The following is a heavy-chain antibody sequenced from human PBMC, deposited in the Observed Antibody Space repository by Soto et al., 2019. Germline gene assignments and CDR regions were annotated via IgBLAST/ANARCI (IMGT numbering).Heavy chain of an antibody. D-gene: IGHD6-13*01. CDR2: ISSSSSYI. J-gene: IGHJ6*02. Sequence: PGGSLRLSCAASGFTFSSYSMNWVRQAPGKGLEWVSSISSSSSYIYYADSVKGRFTISRDNAKNSLYLQMNSLRAEDTAVYYCARDERIAAAGHYYYGMDVWGRGTTVTVSS. CDR3: ARDERIAAAGHYYYGMDV. CDR1: GFTFSSYS. V-gene: IGHV3-21*01.